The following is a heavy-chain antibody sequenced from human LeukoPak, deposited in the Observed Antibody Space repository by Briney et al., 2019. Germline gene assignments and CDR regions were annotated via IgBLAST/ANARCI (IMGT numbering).Heavy chain of an antibody. CDR1: GFTFSSYA. Sequence: PGGSLRLSCAASGFTFSSYAMSWVRQAPGKGLEWVSAISGSGGSTYYADSVKGRFTISRDNSKNTLYLQMNSLRAEDTAVYYCAKAQGVLAGTAARKNWFDPWGQGTLVTVSS. J-gene: IGHJ5*02. CDR2: ISGSGGST. V-gene: IGHV3-23*01. CDR3: AKAQGVLAGTAARKNWFDP. D-gene: IGHD6-19*01.